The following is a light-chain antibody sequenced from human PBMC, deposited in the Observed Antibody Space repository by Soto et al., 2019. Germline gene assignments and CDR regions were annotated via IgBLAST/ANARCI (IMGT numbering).Light chain of an antibody. Sequence: EIVLTQSPATLSLSPGERATLSCRASQSVSSYLAWYQQKPGQAPRLLIYDASNRATGIPARFSGSGSGTDFTLTISSLEPEDSAVYCCQQRSNWYTFGQGTKLEIK. J-gene: IGKJ2*01. V-gene: IGKV3-11*01. CDR1: QSVSSY. CDR3: QQRSNWYT. CDR2: DAS.